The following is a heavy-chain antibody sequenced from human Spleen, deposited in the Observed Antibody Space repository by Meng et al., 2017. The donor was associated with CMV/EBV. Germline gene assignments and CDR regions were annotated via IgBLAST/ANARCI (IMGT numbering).Heavy chain of an antibody. CDR3: AKDAPNSGGNPGNWCDP. J-gene: IGHJ5*02. V-gene: IGHV3-23*01. CDR2: ITGSGGST. Sequence: GESLKISCAAYGFTFSSCAMSWVRQAPGKGLEWVSAITGSGGSTYYADSVKGRFTISRDNSKNTLFLQMNSLRAEDTAVYYCAKDAPNSGGNPGNWCDPWGQGALVTVSS. D-gene: IGHD4-23*01. CDR1: GFTFSSCA.